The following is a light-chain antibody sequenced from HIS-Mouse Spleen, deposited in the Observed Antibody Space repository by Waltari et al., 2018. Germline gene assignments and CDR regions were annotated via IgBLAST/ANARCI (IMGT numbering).Light chain of an antibody. Sequence: SYELTQPPSVSVSPGQTARITCSGDALTKKYAYWYQQKSGQAPVLVIYEDSKRPSGIPERFSGSSSGTMATLTISGAQLEDETDYYCYSTDSSGNHRVFGGGTKLTVL. CDR1: ALTKKY. CDR2: EDS. J-gene: IGLJ2*01. V-gene: IGLV3-10*01. CDR3: YSTDSSGNHRV.